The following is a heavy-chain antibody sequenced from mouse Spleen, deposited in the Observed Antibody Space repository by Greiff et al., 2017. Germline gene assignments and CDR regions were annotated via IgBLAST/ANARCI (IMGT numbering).Heavy chain of an antibody. V-gene: IGHV3-6*01. CDR3: ARNYYSNYGYYFDY. CDR1: GYSITSGYY. J-gene: IGHJ2*01. D-gene: IGHD2-5*01. Sequence: EVKLQESGPGLVKPSQSLSLTCSVTGYSITSGYYWNWIRQFPGNKLEWMGYISYDGSNNYNPSLKNRISITRDTSKNQFFLKLNSVTTEDTATYYCARNYYSNYGYYFDYWGQGTTLTVSS. CDR2: ISYDGSN.